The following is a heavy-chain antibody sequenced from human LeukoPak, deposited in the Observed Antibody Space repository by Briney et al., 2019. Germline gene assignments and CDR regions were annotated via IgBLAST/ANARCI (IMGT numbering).Heavy chain of an antibody. J-gene: IGHJ6*03. Sequence: PGRSLRLSCAASGFTFSSYAMHWVRQAPGKGLEWVAVISYDGSNKYYADSVKGRFTISRDNSKNTLYLQMNSLRAEDTAVYYCAANLKGCSSTSCPGHYYYYMDVWGKGTTVTVSS. CDR2: ISYDGSNK. D-gene: IGHD2-2*01. V-gene: IGHV3-30-3*01. CDR3: AANLKGCSSTSCPGHYYYYMDV. CDR1: GFTFSSYA.